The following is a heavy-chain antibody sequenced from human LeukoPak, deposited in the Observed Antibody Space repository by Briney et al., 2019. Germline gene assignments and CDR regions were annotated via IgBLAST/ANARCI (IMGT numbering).Heavy chain of an antibody. D-gene: IGHD2-2*01. CDR1: GGSISSGGYY. V-gene: IGHV4-30-2*01. CDR2: IYHSGST. J-gene: IGHJ3*02. CDR3: ARDPVAGSTSPRRLDAFNI. Sequence: SQTLSLTCTVSGGSISSGGYYWSWIRQPPGKGLEWIGYIYHSGSTYYNPSLKSRVTMSVDTSKNQFSLKLNSVTAADTAVYYCARDPVAGSTSPRRLDAFNIWGQGTMVTVSS.